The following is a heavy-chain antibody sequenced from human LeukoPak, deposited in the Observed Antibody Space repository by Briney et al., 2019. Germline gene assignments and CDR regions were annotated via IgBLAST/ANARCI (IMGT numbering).Heavy chain of an antibody. CDR2: IKSKTDGGTT. J-gene: IGHJ1*01. V-gene: IGHV3-15*01. CDR1: GFTFSNAW. Sequence: GGSLRLSCAASGFTFSNAWMSWVRQAPGKGLEWVGRIKSKTDGGTTDYAAPVKGRFTISRDDSKNTLYLQMNSLKTEDTAVYYCTTDYEGGSYQYFQHWGQGTLVTVSS. CDR3: TTDYEGGSYQYFQH. D-gene: IGHD1-26*01.